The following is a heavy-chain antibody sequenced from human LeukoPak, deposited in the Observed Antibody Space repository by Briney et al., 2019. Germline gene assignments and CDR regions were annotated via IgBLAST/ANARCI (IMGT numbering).Heavy chain of an antibody. D-gene: IGHD1-1*01. CDR2: ISSGGTFM. CDR3: AREPTGDY. CDR1: GFTFSSYS. Sequence: GGSLRLSCAASGFTFSSYSINWVRQAPGKGLEWVSSISSGGTFMYYADSVKGRFTISRDNARKSVFLQMNSLRAEDSAVYYCAREPTGDYWGQGMLVTVSS. J-gene: IGHJ4*02. V-gene: IGHV3-21*01.